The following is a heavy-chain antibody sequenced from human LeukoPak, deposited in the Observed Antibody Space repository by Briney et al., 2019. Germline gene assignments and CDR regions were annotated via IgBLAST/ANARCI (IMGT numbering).Heavy chain of an antibody. D-gene: IGHD2/OR15-2a*01. V-gene: IGHV4-59*01. Sequence: SETLSLTCTVSGGSFSSYYWSWIRQPPGKGLEWIGYIYYSGTTNYNPSLRSRVTMSVDTSKKQFSLKLSSVTAADTAVYYCARSKYYFDYWGQGTLVTVSS. CDR3: ARSKYYFDY. CDR1: GGSFSSYY. J-gene: IGHJ4*02. CDR2: IYYSGTT.